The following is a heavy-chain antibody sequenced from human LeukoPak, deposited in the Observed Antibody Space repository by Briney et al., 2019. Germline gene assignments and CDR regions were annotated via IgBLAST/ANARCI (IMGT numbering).Heavy chain of an antibody. V-gene: IGHV4-59*08. CDR2: IYYSGST. D-gene: IGHD2-2*01. J-gene: IGHJ6*02. CDR3: ARAYCSSTSCYQTYGMDV. Sequence: PSETLSLTCTVSGGSISSYYWSWIRQPPGKGLEGIGYIYYSGSTNYNRSLKSRVTISVDTSKNQLSLKLSSVTAADTAVYYCARAYCSSTSCYQTYGMDVWGQGTTVTVSS. CDR1: GGSISSYY.